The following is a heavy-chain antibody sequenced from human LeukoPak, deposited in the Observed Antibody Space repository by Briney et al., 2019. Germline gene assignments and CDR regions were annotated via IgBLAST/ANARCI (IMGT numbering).Heavy chain of an antibody. V-gene: IGHV1-46*01. CDR3: PRNAEGSDYGDYGRQVQILFDY. J-gene: IGHJ4*02. CDR2: INPSGGSV. D-gene: IGHD4-17*01. Sequence: ASVWVSCKASGYTFSSYYMRCGRHAPGQGREWVGIINPSGGSVRYTQKSKGRLTMTRDTSTNTVYMELSSLRSEATAVYSCPRNAEGSDYGDYGRQVQILFDYWGQGTLVTVSS. CDR1: GYTFSSYY.